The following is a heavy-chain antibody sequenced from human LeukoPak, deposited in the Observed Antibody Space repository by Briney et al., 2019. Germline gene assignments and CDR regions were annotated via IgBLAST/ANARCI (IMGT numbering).Heavy chain of an antibody. CDR1: GGSISSSSYY. D-gene: IGHD3-3*01. CDR2: IYYSMTT. CDR3: ARHIPNYDFWSGYPRWFDT. Sequence: PGGPRSLTCTVPGGSISSSSYYWGWIRQPPGKGLEWSASIYYSMTTYYNPSPKSRVTISVATPKTQSSLQLSSVTAADTAVYHCARHIPNYDFWSGYPRWFDTWGQGTLFTVSS. J-gene: IGHJ5*02. V-gene: IGHV4-39*01.